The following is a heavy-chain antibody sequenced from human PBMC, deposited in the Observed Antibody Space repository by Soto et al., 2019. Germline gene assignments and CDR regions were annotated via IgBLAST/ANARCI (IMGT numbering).Heavy chain of an antibody. Sequence: PGESLKISCKGSGYSFTSYWIGWVRQMPGKGLEWMGIIYPGDSDTRYSPSFQGQVTISADKSISTAYLQWSSLKASDTAMYFCARPRYYYDSSGHYYFDYWGQGTLVTVSS. V-gene: IGHV5-51*01. CDR2: IYPGDSDT. CDR3: ARPRYYYDSSGHYYFDY. CDR1: GYSFTSYW. J-gene: IGHJ4*02. D-gene: IGHD3-22*01.